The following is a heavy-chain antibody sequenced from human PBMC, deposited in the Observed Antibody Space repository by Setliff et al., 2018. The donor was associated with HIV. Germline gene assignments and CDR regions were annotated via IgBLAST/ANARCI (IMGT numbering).Heavy chain of an antibody. D-gene: IGHD3-22*01. Sequence: GGSLRLSCATSGFTFRSYAMSWVRQVPGKGLEWVSAISGRGSTTYYADSVKGRFNISRDNSKNTLDLQMNSLRVEDSAVYYCVRDLVYYYDNSGSFYVAEYFQHWGQGTLVTVSS. CDR2: ISGRGSTT. CDR3: VRDLVYYYDNSGSFYVAEYFQH. V-gene: IGHV3-23*01. CDR1: GFTFRSYA. J-gene: IGHJ1*01.